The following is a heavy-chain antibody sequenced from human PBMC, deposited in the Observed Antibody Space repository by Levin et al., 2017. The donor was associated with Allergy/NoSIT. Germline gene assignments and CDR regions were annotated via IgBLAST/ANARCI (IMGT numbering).Heavy chain of an antibody. CDR3: AREGIRAYYGMDV. J-gene: IGHJ6*02. CDR1: GFTFSSYW. Sequence: LSLTCAASGFTFSSYWMSWVRQAPGKGLEWVSPLPPSFLAPSSVSSVKGRFTISRDNAKNSLYLQMNSLRAEDTAVYYCAREGIRAYYGMDVWGQGTTVTVSS. CDR2: LPPSFLAP. D-gene: IGHD3-10*01. V-gene: IGHV3-7*01.